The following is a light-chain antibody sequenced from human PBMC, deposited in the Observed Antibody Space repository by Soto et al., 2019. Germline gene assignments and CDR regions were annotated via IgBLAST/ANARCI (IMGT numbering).Light chain of an antibody. Sequence: QSVLTQPPSASGTPGQRVTISCSGSSSNIGSSYVYWYQQLPGTAPKLVIFRNNQRPSGGPDRFSGSKSGTSASLAISGLRSEDEADYYCAGWDASLSGHVVFGGGTKVTVL. J-gene: IGLJ2*01. CDR3: AGWDASLSGHVV. CDR2: RNN. V-gene: IGLV1-47*01. CDR1: SSNIGSSY.